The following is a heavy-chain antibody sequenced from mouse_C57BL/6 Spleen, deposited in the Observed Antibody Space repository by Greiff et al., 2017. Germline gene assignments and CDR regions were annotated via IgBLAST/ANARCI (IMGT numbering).Heavy chain of an antibody. Sequence: VQLQQPGAELVKPGASVKLSCKASGYTFTSYWMHWVKQRPGQGLEWIGMIHPNSGSTNYNEKFKSKATLTVDKSASTAYMQLSSLTSEDSAVYYCASDDGSPWFAYWGQGTLVTVSA. CDR1: GYTFTSYW. CDR3: ASDDGSPWFAY. J-gene: IGHJ3*01. V-gene: IGHV1-64*01. D-gene: IGHD2-3*01. CDR2: IHPNSGST.